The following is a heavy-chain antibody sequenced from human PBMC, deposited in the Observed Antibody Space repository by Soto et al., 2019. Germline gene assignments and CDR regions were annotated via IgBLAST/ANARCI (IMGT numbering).Heavy chain of an antibody. CDR3: ARDLMFRNEVVGTATPLDY. J-gene: IGHJ4*02. CDR1: GYTFTSYG. Sequence: QVQLVQSGAEVKEPGASVKVSCQASGYTFTSYGISWLRQAPGQGLEWMGWISAYNGNTKYAEKFQDRVTLTRDTSTDTAYMELRSLRSDDTAVYHCARDLMFRNEVVGTATPLDYWGPGSVVIVSP. CDR2: ISAYNGNT. D-gene: IGHD2-15*01. V-gene: IGHV1-18*04.